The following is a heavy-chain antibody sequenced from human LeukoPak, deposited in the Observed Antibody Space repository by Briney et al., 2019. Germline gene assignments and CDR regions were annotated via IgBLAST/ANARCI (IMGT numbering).Heavy chain of an antibody. CDR1: GFTVSSNY. D-gene: IGHD6-19*01. Sequence: GGSLRLSCAASGFTVSSNYMSWVRQAPGKGLEWVSVIYSGGSTYYADSVKGRFTISRDNSKNTLYLQMNSLRAEDTAVYYCARVRGSGWSLDFDYWGQGTLVTVSS. J-gene: IGHJ4*02. CDR2: IYSGGST. CDR3: ARVRGSGWSLDFDY. V-gene: IGHV3-53*01.